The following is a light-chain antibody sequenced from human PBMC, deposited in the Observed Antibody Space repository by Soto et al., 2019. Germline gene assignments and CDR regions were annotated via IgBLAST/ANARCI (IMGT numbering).Light chain of an antibody. CDR1: QSVRSDY. V-gene: IGKV3-20*01. Sequence: ALMQSPAPPPLSVAQRATLPCSASQSVRSDYFAWYQQKPGQPPRVIIFGVSTRATGVPDRFSGSGSGTDFTLTISRLEPEDYAVYYCQQYGRSPPTFGQGTKVHIK. CDR2: GVS. J-gene: IGKJ1*01. CDR3: QQYGRSPPT.